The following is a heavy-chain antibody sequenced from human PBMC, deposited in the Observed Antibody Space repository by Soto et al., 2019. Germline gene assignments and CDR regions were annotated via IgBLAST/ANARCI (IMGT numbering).Heavy chain of an antibody. CDR2: ISGSGGST. Sequence: GGSLRLSCAASGFTFSSYAMSWVRQAPGKGLEWVSAISGSGGSTYYADSVKGRFTISRDNSKNTLYLQMNSLRAEDTAVYYCAKARLGYCSGGSCYGPWFDPWGQGTLVTVSS. CDR3: AKARLGYCSGGSCYGPWFDP. J-gene: IGHJ5*02. CDR1: GFTFSSYA. D-gene: IGHD2-15*01. V-gene: IGHV3-23*01.